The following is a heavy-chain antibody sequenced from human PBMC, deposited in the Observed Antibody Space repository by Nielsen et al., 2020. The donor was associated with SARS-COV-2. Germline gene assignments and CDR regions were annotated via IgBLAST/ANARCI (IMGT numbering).Heavy chain of an antibody. J-gene: IGHJ4*02. CDR3: ARERFAGTTLEETDY. D-gene: IGHD1/OR15-1a*01. CDR2: IGGGGART. V-gene: IGHV3-23*01. CDR1: GFTFSTYA. Sequence: GESLKISCAASGFTFSTYAMNWVRQAPGKGLEWVSGIGGGGARTFYADSVKGRFTISRDNSKNTLYLQMNSLRAEDTAVYYCARERFAGTTLEETDYWGQGTLVTVSS.